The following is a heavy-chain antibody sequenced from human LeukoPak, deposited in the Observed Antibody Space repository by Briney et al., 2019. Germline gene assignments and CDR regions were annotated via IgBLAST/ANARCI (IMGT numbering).Heavy chain of an antibody. CDR1: GFTFSSYG. V-gene: IGHV3-23*01. D-gene: IGHD3-16*01. Sequence: PGGSLRLSCAASGFTFSSYGMSWVRQAPGKGLEWVSAISGSGGSTYYADSVKGRFTISRDNSKNTLYLQMNSLTAADTAVYFCAKALGDWPTTLDYWGRGTLVTVSS. CDR3: AKALGDWPTTLDY. CDR2: ISGSGGST. J-gene: IGHJ4*02.